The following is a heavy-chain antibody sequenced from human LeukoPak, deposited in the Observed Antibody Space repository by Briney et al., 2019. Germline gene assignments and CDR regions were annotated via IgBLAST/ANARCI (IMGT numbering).Heavy chain of an antibody. CDR3: ARHQWLQAYWYFDL. CDR1: GGSISSSSYY. D-gene: IGHD5-24*01. V-gene: IGHV4-39*01. J-gene: IGHJ2*01. CDR2: MSYSGST. Sequence: SETLSLTCTVSGGSISSSSYYWGWIRQPPGKGLEWIGGMSYSGSTYYNPSLKSRVTMSVDTSKNQFSLKLSSVTAADTAVYYCARHQWLQAYWYFDLWGRGTLATVS.